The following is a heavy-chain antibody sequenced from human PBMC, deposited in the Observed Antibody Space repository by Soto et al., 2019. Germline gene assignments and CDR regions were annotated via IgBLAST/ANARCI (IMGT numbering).Heavy chain of an antibody. CDR3: AREMVRGVGSDY. V-gene: IGHV1-18*01. D-gene: IGHD3-10*01. Sequence: GASVKVSCKTSGYTFTSYGIAWVRQAPGQGLEWMGWISTSRGNTNYAQKFQGRVTMTADTSTSTAYMELRSLRSDDTAVFYCAREMVRGVGSDYWGQGTLVTVSS. CDR1: GYTFTSYG. CDR2: ISTSRGNT. J-gene: IGHJ4*02.